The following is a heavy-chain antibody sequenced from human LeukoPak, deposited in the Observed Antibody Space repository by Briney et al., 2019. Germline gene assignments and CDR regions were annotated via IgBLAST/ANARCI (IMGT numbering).Heavy chain of an antibody. CDR1: GFTFSSYS. D-gene: IGHD2-2*01. CDR2: ISSSSSYI. Sequence: GGSLRLSCAASGFTFSSYSMKWVRQAPGKGLEWVSSISSSSSYIYSADSVKGRFTISRDNAKNSLYLQMNSLRAEDTAVYYCANMRRGYCSSTSCYAYYYMDVWGKGTTVTVSS. V-gene: IGHV3-21*01. CDR3: ANMRRGYCSSTSCYAYYYMDV. J-gene: IGHJ6*03.